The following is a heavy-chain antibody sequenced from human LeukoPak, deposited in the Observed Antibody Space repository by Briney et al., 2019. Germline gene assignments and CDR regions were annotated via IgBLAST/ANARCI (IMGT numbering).Heavy chain of an antibody. CDR2: IFYSGST. V-gene: IGHV4-59*01. CDR3: ARGTAMVPHGY. Sequence: SETLSLTCAVYGGSFSGYYWSWLRQPPGKGLEWIGYIFYSGSTNYNPSLKCRVTISVDKSKNQFSLRLSSVTAADTAVYYCARGTAMVPHGYWGQGTLVTVSS. CDR1: GGSFSGYY. D-gene: IGHD5-18*01. J-gene: IGHJ4*02.